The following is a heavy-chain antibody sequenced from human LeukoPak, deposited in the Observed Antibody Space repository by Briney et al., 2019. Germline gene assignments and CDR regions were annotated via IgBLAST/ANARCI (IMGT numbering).Heavy chain of an antibody. D-gene: IGHD4-17*01. J-gene: IGHJ5*02. CDR2: IHYSGST. CDR1: GGSISSNTYY. CDR3: ATSYTVSTYNWFDP. Sequence: PSETLSLTCTVSGGSISSNTYYWGWIRRPPGKGLEWIGNIHYSGSTYYNPSLKSRVTISVDTSKNQFSLNLSSLTAADTAVYYCATSYTVSTYNWFDPWGQGTLVTVSS. V-gene: IGHV4-39*01.